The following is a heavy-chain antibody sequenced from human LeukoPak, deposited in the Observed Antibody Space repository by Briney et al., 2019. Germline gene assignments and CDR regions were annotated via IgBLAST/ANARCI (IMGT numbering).Heavy chain of an antibody. V-gene: IGHV3-21*04. Sequence: PGGSLRLSCAASGFTFSSFTMNWVRQAPGKGLEWVSSISSTSAYKYYADSVKGRFTISRDNAKDSLYLQMNSLRAEDTAVYYCAREYYGGNWGQGTLVTVSS. CDR3: AREYYGGN. CDR1: GFTFSSFT. D-gene: IGHD4-23*01. CDR2: ISSTSAYK. J-gene: IGHJ4*02.